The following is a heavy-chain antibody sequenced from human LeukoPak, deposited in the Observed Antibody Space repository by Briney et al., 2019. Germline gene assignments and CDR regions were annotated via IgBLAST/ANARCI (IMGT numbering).Heavy chain of an antibody. Sequence: NPSETLSLTCTVSGDSISNYYWSWIRQPPGKGLEWIGYIYYSGNTDYNPSLKSRVTIYVDTSKNQFSLRLNSVTAADTAVYYCARYRNGALFALDIWGQGTMVTVSS. V-gene: IGHV4-59*01. CDR1: GDSISNYY. CDR3: ARYRNGALFALDI. CDR2: IYYSGNT. D-gene: IGHD1-14*01. J-gene: IGHJ3*02.